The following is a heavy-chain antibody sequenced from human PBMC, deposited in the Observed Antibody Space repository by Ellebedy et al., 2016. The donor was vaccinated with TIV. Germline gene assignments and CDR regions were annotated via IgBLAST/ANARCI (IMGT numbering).Heavy chain of an antibody. CDR1: GFTFSSYA. J-gene: IGHJ4*02. V-gene: IGHV3-23*01. D-gene: IGHD2-15*01. CDR2: INANGVST. CDR3: ASPAVGHTTGCCRYYFDY. Sequence: GESLKISCAASGFTFSSYAMSWVRQAPGQGLEWVSGINANGVSTSYADSVKGRFTVSRDDSRNTVFLQMNSLRADDTAVYYCASPAVGHTTGCCRYYFDYWGLGTLVTVSS.